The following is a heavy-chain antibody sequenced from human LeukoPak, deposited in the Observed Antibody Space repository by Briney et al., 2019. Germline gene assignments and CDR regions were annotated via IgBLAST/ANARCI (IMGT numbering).Heavy chain of an antibody. Sequence: GGSLRLSWAASGFTFSNYAMSWVRQAPGKGLEWVSAFSGGGGSTFYADSVKGRFTISGDNSKNTLYLQMNSLRAEDTAVYYCAKEYCRSGGSCYPDYWGQGTLVTVSS. V-gene: IGHV3-23*01. CDR2: FSGGGGST. D-gene: IGHD2-15*01. CDR3: AKEYCRSGGSCYPDY. J-gene: IGHJ4*02. CDR1: GFTFSNYA.